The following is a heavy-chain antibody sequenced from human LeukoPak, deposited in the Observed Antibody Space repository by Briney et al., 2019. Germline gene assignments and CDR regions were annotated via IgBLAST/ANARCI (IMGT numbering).Heavy chain of an antibody. J-gene: IGHJ5*02. CDR1: GFTFSSYA. CDR3: ARDNPIEKVPGLGPGS. CDR2: IQYDGGDK. Sequence: GGSLRLSCAASGFTFSSYAMSWVRQAPGKGLEWVAFIQYDGGDKFYADSVEGRFTISRDNSKSTLYLQVNSLRPEDTAVYYCARDNPIEKVPGLGPGSWGQGTLVTVSS. V-gene: IGHV3-30*02. D-gene: IGHD2-2*01.